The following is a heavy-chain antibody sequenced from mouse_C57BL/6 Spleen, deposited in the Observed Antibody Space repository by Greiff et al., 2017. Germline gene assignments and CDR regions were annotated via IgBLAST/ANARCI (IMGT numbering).Heavy chain of an antibody. CDR3: APNSSSYAMDY. CDR2: IWGDGST. D-gene: IGHD1-1*01. V-gene: IGHV2-3*01. J-gene: IGHJ4*01. CDR1: GFSLTSYG. Sequence: QVQLQQSGPGLVAPSQSLSITCTVSGFSLTSYGVSWVRQPPGKGLEWLGVIWGDGSTNYHSALISRLSISKDNSKSQVFFKLNSLQTDDTATYYCAPNSSSYAMDYWGQGTSVTVSS.